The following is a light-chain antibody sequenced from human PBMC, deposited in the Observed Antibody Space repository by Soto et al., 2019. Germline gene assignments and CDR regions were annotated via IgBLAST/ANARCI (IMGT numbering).Light chain of an antibody. CDR1: SSDVGGYNF. CDR2: EVS. J-gene: IGLJ2*01. Sequence: QSALTQPPSASGSPGQSVTISCTGTSSDVGGYNFVSWYQQHPGKAPKLMIYEVSKRPSGVPDRFSASKSGNTASLTVSGLQAEDGADYYCSSYAGNNNLVFGGGTQLTVL. V-gene: IGLV2-8*01. CDR3: SSYAGNNNLV.